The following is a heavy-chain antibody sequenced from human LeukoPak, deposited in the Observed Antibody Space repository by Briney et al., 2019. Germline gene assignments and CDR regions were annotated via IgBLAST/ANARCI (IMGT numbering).Heavy chain of an antibody. CDR1: GFTFGNAW. CDR3: TTGVWFGELLWES. Sequence: GGSLRLSCAASGFTFGNAWMSWVRQAPGKGLEWVGRIKSKTGGTTDYAAPVKGRFTISRDDSKNTLYLQMNSLKTEDTAVYYCTTGVWFGELLWESWGQGTLVTVSS. V-gene: IGHV3-15*01. D-gene: IGHD3-10*01. CDR2: IKSKTGGTT. J-gene: IGHJ5*02.